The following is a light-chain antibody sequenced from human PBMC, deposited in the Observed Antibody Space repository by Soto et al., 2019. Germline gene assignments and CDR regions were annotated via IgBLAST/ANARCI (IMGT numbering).Light chain of an antibody. Sequence: QSVLTQSSSASASLGSSVKLTCTLSSGHSSYIIAWHQQQPGKAPRYLMKLEGSGSYNKGSGVPDRFSGSSSGADRYLTISNLQFEDEADYYCETCDSNTVVFGGGTKVTVL. CDR1: SGHSSYI. J-gene: IGLJ2*01. CDR3: ETCDSNTVV. V-gene: IGLV4-60*02. CDR2: LEGSGSY.